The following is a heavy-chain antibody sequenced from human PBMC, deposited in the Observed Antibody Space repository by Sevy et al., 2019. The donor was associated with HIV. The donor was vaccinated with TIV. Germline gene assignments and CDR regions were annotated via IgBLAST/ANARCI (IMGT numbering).Heavy chain of an antibody. CDR2: IKSKTDGGTT. V-gene: IGHV3-15*01. CDR3: TTDITMIVVVIKGNY. J-gene: IGHJ4*02. CDR1: GFTFSNAW. D-gene: IGHD3-22*01. Sequence: GGSLRLSCAASGFTFSNAWMSWVRQAPGKGLEWVGRIKSKTDGGTTDYAAPVKGRFTISRDDSKNTLYLQMNSLKIEDTAVYYCTTDITMIVVVIKGNYWGQGTLVTVSS.